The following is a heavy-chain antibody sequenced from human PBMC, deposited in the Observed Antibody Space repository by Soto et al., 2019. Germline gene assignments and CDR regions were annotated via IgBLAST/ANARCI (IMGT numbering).Heavy chain of an antibody. CDR2: INSGGST. V-gene: IGHV3-66*01. CDR3: VREKYYYGMDI. Sequence: GGSLRLSCAASGFDASVNYMTWVRQAPGKGLEWVSAINSGGSTFYADSVKGRFTISRDNSKNTLYLQMNSLRVEDTAMYYCVREKYYYGMDIWGQGTAVTVSS. J-gene: IGHJ6*02. CDR1: GFDASVNY.